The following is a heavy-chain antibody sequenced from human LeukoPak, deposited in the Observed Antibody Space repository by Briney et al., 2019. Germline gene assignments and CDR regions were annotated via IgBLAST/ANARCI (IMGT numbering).Heavy chain of an antibody. V-gene: IGHV3-48*03. J-gene: IGHJ4*02. CDR1: GFTFSNFE. Sequence: GSLRLSCDVSGFTFSNFEMNWVRQAPGKGLEWVSYIDFSGSTIFYADSVKGRFTISRDNAKNSLYLQMNSLRAEDTAVYYCARDRFGYGGNSGLWGQGTLVTVSS. D-gene: IGHD4-23*01. CDR2: IDFSGSTI. CDR3: ARDRFGYGGNSGL.